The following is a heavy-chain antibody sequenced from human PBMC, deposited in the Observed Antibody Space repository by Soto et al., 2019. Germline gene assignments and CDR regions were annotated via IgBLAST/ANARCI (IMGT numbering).Heavy chain of an antibody. CDR1: GYSLSDYH. CDR2: INPNTGGT. D-gene: IGHD4-17*01. V-gene: IGHV1-2*06. J-gene: IGHJ6*02. Sequence: QVQLVQSGAEVKKPGASVKVSCKASGYSLSDYHIHWVRQAPGQGLEWMGRINPNTGGTDYARNFQGTVTMTRDTSISTAYMEVSRLRSDDTAVYYCARESDFRDYRLFCFYAIDVWGQGTTVTVSS. CDR3: ARESDFRDYRLFCFYAIDV.